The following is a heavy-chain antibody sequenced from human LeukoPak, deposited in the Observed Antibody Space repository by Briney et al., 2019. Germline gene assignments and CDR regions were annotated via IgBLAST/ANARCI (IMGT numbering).Heavy chain of an antibody. D-gene: IGHD2-2*01. CDR2: INHSGST. Sequence: SETLSLTCAVYGGSFSGYYWSWIRQPPGKGLEWIGEINHSGSTNYNPSLKSRVTISVDTSKNQFSLKLSSVTAADTAVYYCARPDCSSTSCYGKYWFDPWGQGTLVTVSS. CDR3: ARPDCSSTSCYGKYWFDP. CDR1: GGSFSGYY. V-gene: IGHV4-34*01. J-gene: IGHJ5*02.